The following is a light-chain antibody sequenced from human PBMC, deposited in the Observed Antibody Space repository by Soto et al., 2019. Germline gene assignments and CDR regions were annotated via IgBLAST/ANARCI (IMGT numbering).Light chain of an antibody. CDR1: QRVYNN. Sequence: EIVMTQSPATLSVSPGERATLSCRASQRVYNNLAWYQQKPGQAPRLLIYGASTRATGIQARFTGSVSGTEFTLTISSLQSEDFAVYFCQQYNNWPPVTFGPGTKVYI. V-gene: IGKV3-15*01. J-gene: IGKJ3*01. CDR3: QQYNNWPPVT. CDR2: GAS.